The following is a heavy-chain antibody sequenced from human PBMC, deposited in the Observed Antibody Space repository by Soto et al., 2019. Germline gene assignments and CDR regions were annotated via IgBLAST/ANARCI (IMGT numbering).Heavy chain of an antibody. V-gene: IGHV4-59*08. Sequence: QVQLQESGPGLVKPSETLSLTCTVSDDSSSNYKWSWIRQPPGRRLEWIGYIDSNGGTSYNPSLRRRVTISIDTSTKQCFLKLSSVTAADTAVYYCVRQGFGRLHGLVDVWGQGTTVTVSS. D-gene: IGHD3-10*01. CDR2: IDSNGGT. J-gene: IGHJ6*02. CDR1: DDSSSNYK. CDR3: VRQGFGRLHGLVDV.